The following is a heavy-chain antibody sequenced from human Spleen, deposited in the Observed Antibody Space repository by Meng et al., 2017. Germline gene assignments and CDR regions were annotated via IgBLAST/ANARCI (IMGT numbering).Heavy chain of an antibody. Sequence: SVKVSCKASGGTFSTYIINWVRQAPGQGLEWMGGINAVFGTTNYAQKFQGRVTITTDESTSTVYMELTRLTSEDTAVYFCARKAGNCISTTCYSLDYWGQGTLVTVSS. D-gene: IGHD2-2*01. V-gene: IGHV1-69*05. J-gene: IGHJ4*02. CDR1: GGTFSTYI. CDR3: ARKAGNCISTTCYSLDY. CDR2: INAVFGTT.